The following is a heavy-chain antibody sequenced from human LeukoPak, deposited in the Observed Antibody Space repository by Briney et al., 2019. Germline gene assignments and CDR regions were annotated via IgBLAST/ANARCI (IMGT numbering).Heavy chain of an antibody. V-gene: IGHV3-30*02. D-gene: IGHD3-22*01. Sequence: GGSLRLSCAASGFTFSSYGMHWVRQAPGKGLEWVAFIRYDGSNKYYADSVKGRFTISRDNSKNTLYLQMNSLRAEDTAVYYCAKLLGGGNYYDSSGYYLDYWGQGTLVTVSS. CDR1: GFTFSSYG. J-gene: IGHJ4*02. CDR3: AKLLGGGNYYDSSGYYLDY. CDR2: IRYDGSNK.